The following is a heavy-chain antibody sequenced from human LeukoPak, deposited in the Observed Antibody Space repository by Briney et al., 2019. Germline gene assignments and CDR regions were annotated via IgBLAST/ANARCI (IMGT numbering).Heavy chain of an antibody. CDR3: AMGGSYYYYYYYMDV. J-gene: IGHJ6*03. CDR1: GGSFSGYY. V-gene: IGHV4-34*01. D-gene: IGHD3-16*01. Sequence: SETLSLTCAVYGGSFSGYYWSWIRQPPGKGLEWIGEINHSGSTNYNPSLKSRVTISVDTSKNQFSLKLSSVTAADTAVYYCAMGGSYYYYYYYMDVWGKGTTVTISS. CDR2: INHSGST.